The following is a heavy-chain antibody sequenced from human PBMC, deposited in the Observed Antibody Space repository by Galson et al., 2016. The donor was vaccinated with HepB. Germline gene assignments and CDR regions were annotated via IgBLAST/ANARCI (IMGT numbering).Heavy chain of an antibody. CDR2: INRDGSST. Sequence: SLRLSCAASGFTFSTYAMTWVRQAPGKGLVWVSRINRDGSSTGYADSVKGRFAISRDNAKNTLYLQMNSLRAEDSAVYYCASPRGSDFWSNYPYYYYAMEVGRRGAAIAVSS. J-gene: IGHJ6*02. V-gene: IGHV3-74*01. CDR1: GFTFSTYA. CDR3: ASPRGSDFWSNYPYYYYAMEV. D-gene: IGHD3-3*01.